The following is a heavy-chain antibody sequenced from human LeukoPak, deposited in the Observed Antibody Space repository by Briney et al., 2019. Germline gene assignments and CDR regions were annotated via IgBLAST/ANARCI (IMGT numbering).Heavy chain of an antibody. CDR1: GFTFSSYA. D-gene: IGHD1-7*01. CDR2: ISGSGGST. V-gene: IGHV3-23*01. CDR3: AKEGKTRTWNYSQAKPVY. Sequence: GESLRLSCAASGFTFSSYAMSWVRQAPGKGLEWVSGISGSGGSTYYADSVKGRFTISRDNSKKTLYLQMNSLRAEDTAVYYCAKEGKTRTWNYSQAKPVYWGQGTLVTVSS. J-gene: IGHJ4*02.